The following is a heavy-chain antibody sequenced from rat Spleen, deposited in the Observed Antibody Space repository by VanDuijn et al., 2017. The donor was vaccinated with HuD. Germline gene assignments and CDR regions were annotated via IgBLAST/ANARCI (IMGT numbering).Heavy chain of an antibody. Sequence: EVQLVESGGGLVQPGRSLKLSCAASGFTFSNYGMHWIRQAPTKGLEWVASITNTGGSTYYPDSVKGRFTISRDNAKSTLYLQMNSLRSDDTASYYCVRHGYTRYYFDYWGQGVMVTVSS. D-gene: IGHD1-9*01. CDR1: GFTFSNYG. CDR3: VRHGYTRYYFDY. V-gene: IGHV5-19*01. J-gene: IGHJ2*01. CDR2: ITNTGGST.